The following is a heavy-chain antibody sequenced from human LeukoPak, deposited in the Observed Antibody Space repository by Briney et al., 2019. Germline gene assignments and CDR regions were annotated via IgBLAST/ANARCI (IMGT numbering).Heavy chain of an antibody. CDR2: MNPNSGNT. V-gene: IGHV1-8*01. CDR3: ATRAQNYGAFDY. Sequence: GASVKVSCKASGYTFNSYDINWVRQATGQGLEWMGWMNPNSGNTGYAQKFQGRVTMTSNTSISTAYMELSSLRSEDTAVYYCATRAQNYGAFDYWGQGTLVTVPS. J-gene: IGHJ4*02. CDR1: GYTFNSYD. D-gene: IGHD1-7*01.